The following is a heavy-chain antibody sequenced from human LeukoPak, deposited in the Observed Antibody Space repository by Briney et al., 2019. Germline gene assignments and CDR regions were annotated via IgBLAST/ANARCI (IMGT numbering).Heavy chain of an antibody. CDR1: GFTFSSYG. D-gene: IGHD2-15*01. V-gene: IGHV3-30*18. J-gene: IGHJ1*01. CDR3: AKVGYCSGGSCSSGVAVAAFQH. Sequence: GRSLRLSCAASGFTFSSYGMHWVRQAPGKGLEWVAVISYDGSNKYYADSVKGRFTISRDNSKNTLYLQMNSLRAEDTAVYYCAKVGYCSGGSCSSGVAVAAFQHWGQGTLVTVSS. CDR2: ISYDGSNK.